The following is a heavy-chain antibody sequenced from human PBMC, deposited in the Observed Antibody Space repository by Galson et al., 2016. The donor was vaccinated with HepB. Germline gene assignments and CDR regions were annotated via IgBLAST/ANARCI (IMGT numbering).Heavy chain of an antibody. CDR1: GGSISSGGYY. J-gene: IGHJ5*02. CDR2: ISYSGGT. Sequence: TLSLTCSVSGGSISSGGYYWTWIRRHPGQGLEWIGYISYSGGTYYTPSLRTRVSISRDTSKNHFSLRLKSVTAADTAIYYCTRAISIFGVAPETWGQGTLVTVSS. V-gene: IGHV4-31*03. CDR3: TRAISIFGVAPET. D-gene: IGHD3-3*01.